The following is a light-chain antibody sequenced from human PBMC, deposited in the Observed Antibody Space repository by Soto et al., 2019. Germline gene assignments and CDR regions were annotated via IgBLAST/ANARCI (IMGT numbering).Light chain of an antibody. J-gene: IGLJ2*01. Sequence: QSALTQPASVSGSPGQSITISCTGTSSDVGYYNYVSWYQQHPDKAPKVLIYEVRNRPSGASSRFSGSKSGNTAFLTISGLQPEDEADYYCSSYTRSSSVLFGGGTKLTVL. CDR1: SSDVGYYNY. V-gene: IGLV2-14*01. CDR3: SSYTRSSSVL. CDR2: EVR.